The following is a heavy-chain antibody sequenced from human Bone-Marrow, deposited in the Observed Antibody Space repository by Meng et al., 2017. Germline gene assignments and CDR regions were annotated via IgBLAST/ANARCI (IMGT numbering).Heavy chain of an antibody. CDR2: ITGSGSST. D-gene: IGHD6-19*01. J-gene: IGHJ4*02. CDR1: GFTFSTYA. Sequence: EVQVLKTGGGLVQPGGSLRLSCAASGFTFSTYAMRWVRQAPGKGLEWVSAITGSGSSTYYADSVKGRFTISRDNSKNTLYLQMNSLRAEDTAVYYCAGAVAGTNWGQGTLVTVSS. V-gene: IGHV3-23*01. CDR3: AGAVAGTN.